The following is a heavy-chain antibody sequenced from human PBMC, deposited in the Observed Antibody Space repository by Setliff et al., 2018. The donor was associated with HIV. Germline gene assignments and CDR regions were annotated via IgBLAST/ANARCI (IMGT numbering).Heavy chain of an antibody. CDR1: GGYLSGFY. Sequence: SETMSLTCAVYGGYLSGFYWTFIRQSPGEGLEWIGEVTHSGSTTYDPSLKSRITISVDTSKNQFSLKLTSVTDADMSVYYCARGRKKTLAVSGTRYFDFWGQGTLVTVSS. CDR2: VTHSGST. D-gene: IGHD6-19*01. V-gene: IGHV4-34*01. J-gene: IGHJ4*02. CDR3: ARGRKKTLAVSGTRYFDF.